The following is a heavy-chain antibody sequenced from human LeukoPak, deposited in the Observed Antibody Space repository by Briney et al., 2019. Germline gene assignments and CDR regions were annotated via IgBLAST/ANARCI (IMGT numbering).Heavy chain of an antibody. CDR1: GGPISSSSYY. Sequence: SETLSLTCTVSGGPISSSSYYWGWIRQPPGKGLEWIGSIYYSGSTYYNPSLKSRATISVDTSKNQFSLKLSSVTAADTAVYYCARVTAIAKIFDYWGQGTLVTVSS. CDR2: IYYSGST. J-gene: IGHJ4*02. D-gene: IGHD2-21*02. V-gene: IGHV4-39*01. CDR3: ARVTAIAKIFDY.